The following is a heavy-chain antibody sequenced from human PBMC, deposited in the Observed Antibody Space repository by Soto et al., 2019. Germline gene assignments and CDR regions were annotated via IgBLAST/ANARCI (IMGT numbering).Heavy chain of an antibody. Sequence: ASVKVSCKAPGYTFTGYYMHWVRQAPGQGLEWMGWINPNSGGTNYAQKFQGWVTMTRDTSISTAYMELSRLRSDDTAVYYCARSQYGSGSYFSHYYYYGMDVWGQGTTVTVSS. CDR2: INPNSGGT. CDR1: GYTFTGYY. J-gene: IGHJ6*02. CDR3: ARSQYGSGSYFSHYYYYGMDV. D-gene: IGHD3-10*01. V-gene: IGHV1-2*04.